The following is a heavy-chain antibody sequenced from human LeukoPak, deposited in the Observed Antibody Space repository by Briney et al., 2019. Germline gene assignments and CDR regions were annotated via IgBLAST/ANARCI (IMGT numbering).Heavy chain of an antibody. Sequence: GGSLRLSCAASGFTFSSYSMNWVRQAPGKGLEWVSSISSSSSYIYYADSVKGRFTISRDNAKNSLYLQMNSLRAKDTAVYYCARVDSSGYYYETYTRLVQAQGIDYWGQGTLVTVSS. V-gene: IGHV3-21*01. CDR2: ISSSSSYI. D-gene: IGHD3-22*01. J-gene: IGHJ4*02. CDR1: GFTFSSYS. CDR3: ARVDSSGYYYETYTRLVQAQGIDY.